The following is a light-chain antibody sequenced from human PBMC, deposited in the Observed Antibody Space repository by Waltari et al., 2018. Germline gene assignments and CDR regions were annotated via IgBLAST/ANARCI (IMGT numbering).Light chain of an antibody. J-gene: IGKJ1*01. CDR1: QSISSW. CDR3: QQYNSYSGT. CDR2: NAS. Sequence: DIQMTQSPSTLSSSVGDRVTLTCRASQSISSWLAWYQQKPGKAPKVLIYNASSLESGVPSRFSGSGSGTEFTLTISSLQPDDFATYYCQQYNSYSGTFGQGTKVEIK. V-gene: IGKV1-5*03.